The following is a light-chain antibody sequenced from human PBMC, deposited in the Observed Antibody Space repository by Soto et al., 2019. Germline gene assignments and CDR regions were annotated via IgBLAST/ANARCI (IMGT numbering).Light chain of an antibody. CDR3: QQYNSYSPWP. V-gene: IGKV1-5*01. J-gene: IGKJ1*01. CDR1: QSISSG. Sequence: DIQMTQSPSTLSASLGDRVTITCRASQSISSGLAWYQQKPGKAPKVLIYDASSLQSGDPSRFSGSGSGTEFPLTISRLQPEDFAIYYCQQYNSYSPWPFGQGTKVEIK. CDR2: DAS.